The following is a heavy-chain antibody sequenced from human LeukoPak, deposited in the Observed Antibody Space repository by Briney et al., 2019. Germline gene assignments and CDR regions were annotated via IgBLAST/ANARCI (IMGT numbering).Heavy chain of an antibody. Sequence: SETLSLTCTVSGGSISSSGYYWSWIRQPPGKGLEWIGEINHSGSTNYNPSLKSRVTISVDTSKNQFSLKLSSVTAADTAAYYCARAPSPRGWLQFLYYFDYWGQGTLVTVSS. J-gene: IGHJ4*02. CDR1: GGSISSSGYY. D-gene: IGHD5-24*01. CDR3: ARAPSPRGWLQFLYYFDY. V-gene: IGHV4-39*07. CDR2: INHSGST.